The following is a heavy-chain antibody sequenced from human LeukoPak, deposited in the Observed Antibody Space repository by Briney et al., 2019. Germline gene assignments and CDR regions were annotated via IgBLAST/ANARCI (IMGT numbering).Heavy chain of an antibody. CDR2: ITNSGAST. Sequence: PGGSLRLSCAAAGFDFNTYAMTWVRQAPGKGLEWVSSITNSGASTYYADSVKGRFTISRDNAKNSLYLQMNSLRGEDTAVYYCARLYSGYDYGVDYWGQGTLVTVSS. V-gene: IGHV3-21*04. CDR1: GFDFNTYA. D-gene: IGHD5-12*01. CDR3: ARLYSGYDYGVDY. J-gene: IGHJ4*02.